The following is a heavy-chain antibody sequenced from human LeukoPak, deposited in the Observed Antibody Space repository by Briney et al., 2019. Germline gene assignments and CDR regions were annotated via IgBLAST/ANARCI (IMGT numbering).Heavy chain of an antibody. J-gene: IGHJ4*02. D-gene: IGHD3-10*01. V-gene: IGHV3-48*04. CDR2: ISSRHSPI. CDR1: GFTFSDYS. CDR3: ARGQWFADRTFDS. Sequence: GGSLRLSCTASGFTFSDYSMSWVRQAPGKGLEVSYISSRHSPIYYADSVKGRFTISRDNARNSLYLQMNSLRAEDTAVYYCARGQWFADRTFDSWGQGTLVTVSS.